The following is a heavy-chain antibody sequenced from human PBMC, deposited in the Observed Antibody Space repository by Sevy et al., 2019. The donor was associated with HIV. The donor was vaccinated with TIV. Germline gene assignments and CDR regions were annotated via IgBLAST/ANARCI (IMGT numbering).Heavy chain of an antibody. V-gene: IGHV3-48*02. Sequence: GGSLRLSCTVSGFSFSSYNLNWVRQAPGKGLEWVSYMSSSSTIYYADSVKGRFTISRDNAKNSLYLQMNSLRDEDTAVYYCARGIRGSSGSGYWGQGTLVTVSS. D-gene: IGHD6-19*01. CDR3: ARGIRGSSGSGY. CDR2: MSSSSTI. J-gene: IGHJ4*01. CDR1: GFSFSSYN.